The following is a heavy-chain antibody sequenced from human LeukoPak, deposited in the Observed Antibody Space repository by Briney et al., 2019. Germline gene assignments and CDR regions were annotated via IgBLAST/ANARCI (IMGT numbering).Heavy chain of an antibody. CDR2: IFGSGGSP. Sequence: GGSLRLSCEASGFTFGSHAVYWVRQAPGKGLEWVAGIFGSGGSPHYADPVKGRFTISRDNSRNTVYLQINSLRAEDTAVYYCGKTTVGYSSGQKPAWPVDYWGQGTLVTVSS. CDR3: GKTTVGYSSGQKPAWPVDY. CDR1: GFTFGSHA. V-gene: IGHV3-23*01. J-gene: IGHJ4*02. D-gene: IGHD5-18*01.